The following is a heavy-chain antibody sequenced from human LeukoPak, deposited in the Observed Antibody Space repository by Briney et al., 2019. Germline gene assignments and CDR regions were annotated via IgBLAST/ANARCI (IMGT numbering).Heavy chain of an antibody. CDR3: ARDRGGYSSGWLDY. CDR1: GYTFTDDY. V-gene: IGHV1-2*02. CDR2: INPNSGVT. D-gene: IGHD6-19*01. J-gene: IGHJ4*02. Sequence: ASVKVSCKASGYTFTDDYVHWVRQAPGQGLEWMGWINPNSGVTNYAQKFQGRVTMTRDTSISTAYMELSRLRSDDTAVYYCARDRGGYSSGWLDYWGQGALVTVSS.